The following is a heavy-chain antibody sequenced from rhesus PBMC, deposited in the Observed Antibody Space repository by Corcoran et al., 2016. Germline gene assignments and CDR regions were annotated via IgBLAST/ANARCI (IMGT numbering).Heavy chain of an antibody. J-gene: IGHJ3*01. Sequence: QVQLQESGPGLVKPSETLSLTCAVSGGSISSSNWWSWIRQPPGKGLEWIGYISGSSGSTYYNPALKSRVTISTDTSKNQFSLKLSSVTAADTAVYYCARDWGYCSGGVCKNAFDFWGQGLRVTVSS. V-gene: IGHV4-65*01. CDR2: ISGSSGST. CDR3: ARDWGYCSGGVCKNAFDF. D-gene: IGHD2-8*01. CDR1: GGSISSSNW.